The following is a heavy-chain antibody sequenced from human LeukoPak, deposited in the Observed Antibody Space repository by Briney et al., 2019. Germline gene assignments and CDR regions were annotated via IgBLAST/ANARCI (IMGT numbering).Heavy chain of an antibody. Sequence: ASVPVSYKASGYTFIFHYIHWVRQAPGQGLEWMGWVNPRSGGTNYPQKFHDRVTMTGDTSISTAYMDLSSLRSADTAVYYCARTRSGKPDFWGQGTLVSVSS. CDR3: ARTRSGKPDF. CDR2: VNPRSGGT. D-gene: IGHD6-25*01. J-gene: IGHJ4*02. CDR1: GYTFIFHY. V-gene: IGHV1-2*02.